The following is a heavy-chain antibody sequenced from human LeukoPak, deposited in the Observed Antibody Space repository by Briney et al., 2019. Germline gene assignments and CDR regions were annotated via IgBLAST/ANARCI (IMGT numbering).Heavy chain of an antibody. D-gene: IGHD2-21*02. V-gene: IGHV3-30*03. J-gene: IGHJ3*02. CDR1: GFPFGSYG. Sequence: GRSRSLSCVASGFPFGSYGMHWARQAQGKGLGWVAVILVVGNHKYYADSVEGRLTISRDNSTNTLYLQMNSLGPEDTPVYFCARERQDTVIHSGSFDIWGQGTMVTVSS. CDR2: ILVVGNHK. CDR3: ARERQDTVIHSGSFDI.